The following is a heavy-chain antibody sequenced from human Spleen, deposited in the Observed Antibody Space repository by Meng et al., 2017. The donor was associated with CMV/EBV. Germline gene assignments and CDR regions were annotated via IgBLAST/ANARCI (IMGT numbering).Heavy chain of an antibody. J-gene: IGHJ6*02. V-gene: IGHV4-31*03. CDR1: GGSISSGGYY. CDR3: ARVDTAMGPTYYYYGMDV. Sequence: SETLSLTCTVSGGSISSGGYYWSWIRQHPGKGLEWIGYIYYSGSTYYNPSLKSRVTISVDTSKNQFSLKLSSVTAADTAVYYCARVDTAMGPTYYYYGMDVWGQGTTVTVSS. D-gene: IGHD5-18*01. CDR2: IYYSGST.